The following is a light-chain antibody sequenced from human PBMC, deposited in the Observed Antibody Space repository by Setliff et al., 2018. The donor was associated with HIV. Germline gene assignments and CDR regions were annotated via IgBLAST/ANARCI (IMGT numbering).Light chain of an antibody. V-gene: IGKV3-11*01. CDR3: QQRGNWPLFT. CDR1: QSVGTY. Sequence: IVLTQSPATLSLSPGERATLSCRASQSVGTYLAWYQQKPGQAPRLLIYDASNRATGIPVRFSGSGSATDFTLTINSLEPEDFALYYCQQRGNWPLFTFGPGTKVDIK. CDR2: DAS. J-gene: IGKJ3*01.